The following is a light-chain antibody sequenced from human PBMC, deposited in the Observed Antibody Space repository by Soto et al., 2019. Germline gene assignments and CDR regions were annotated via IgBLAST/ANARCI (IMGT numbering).Light chain of an antibody. CDR3: QQRSNWPPIT. V-gene: IGKV3-11*01. CDR2: DAS. J-gene: IGKJ5*01. CDR1: QSISSY. Sequence: EIVLTQSPATLSLSPGERATLSCRATQSISSYLAWYQQKPGQAPRLLIYDASHRATGIPARFSGSGSGTDFTLTISSLEPEDFAVYYRQQRSNWPPITFGQGTRLEIK.